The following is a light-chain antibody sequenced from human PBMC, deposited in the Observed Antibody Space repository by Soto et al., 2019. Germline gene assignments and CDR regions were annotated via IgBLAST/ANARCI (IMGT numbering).Light chain of an antibody. J-gene: IGLJ3*02. V-gene: IGLV1-40*01. Sequence: QPVLTQPPSVSGAPGQRVTISCTGSSSNIGAGYDVHWYQQLPGTAPKLLIYGNSNRPSGVPDRFSGSKSGTSASLAITGLQAEDEADYSCQSYDSSLGDLWVFGGGTKLTVL. CDR1: SSNIGAGYD. CDR3: QSYDSSLGDLWV. CDR2: GNS.